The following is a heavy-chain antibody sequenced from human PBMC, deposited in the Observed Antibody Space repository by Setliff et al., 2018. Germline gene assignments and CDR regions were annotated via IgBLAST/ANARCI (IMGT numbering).Heavy chain of an antibody. D-gene: IGHD6-19*01. CDR3: VTDQKWLVLSSGHDAFDI. Sequence: ASVKVSCKVSGYTLTELSMHWVRQAPGKGLEWMGGFDLEDGETIYAQKFQGRVTMTEDTSTDTAYMELSSLRSEDAAVYYCVTDQKWLVLSSGHDAFDIWGQGTTVTVS. V-gene: IGHV1-24*01. CDR1: GYTLTELS. CDR2: FDLEDGET. J-gene: IGHJ3*02.